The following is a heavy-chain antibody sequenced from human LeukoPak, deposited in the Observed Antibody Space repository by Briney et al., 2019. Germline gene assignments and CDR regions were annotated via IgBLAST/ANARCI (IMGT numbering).Heavy chain of an antibody. D-gene: IGHD3-10*01. J-gene: IGHJ3*02. CDR3: ARDYGSGTLDAFDI. CDR2: ISSSSSYI. Sequence: GGSLRLSCAASGFTFSSYSMNWVRQTPGKGLEWVSSISSSSSYIYYADSVKGRFTISRDNAKNSLYLQMNSLRAEDTAVYYCARDYGSGTLDAFDIWGQGTMVTVSS. V-gene: IGHV3-21*01. CDR1: GFTFSSYS.